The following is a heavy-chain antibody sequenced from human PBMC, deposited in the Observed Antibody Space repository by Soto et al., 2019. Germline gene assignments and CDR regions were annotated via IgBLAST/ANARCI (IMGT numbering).Heavy chain of an antibody. D-gene: IGHD2-2*01. Sequence: QVQLQESGPGLVKPSETLSLTCTVSGGSISSYYWSWIRQPPGKGLEWIGYIYYSGSTNYNPSLKSRVTISVDTSKNQFSLKLSSVTAADTAVYYCARLAPYCSSTSCYVDYWGQGTLVTVSS. CDR3: ARLAPYCSSTSCYVDY. V-gene: IGHV4-59*08. CDR2: IYYSGST. CDR1: GGSISSYY. J-gene: IGHJ4*02.